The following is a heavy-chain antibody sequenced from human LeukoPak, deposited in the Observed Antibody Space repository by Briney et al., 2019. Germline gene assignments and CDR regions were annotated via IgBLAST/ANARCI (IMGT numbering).Heavy chain of an antibody. CDR3: ARDMVVRGAPYYGMDV. D-gene: IGHD3-10*01. V-gene: IGHV3-11*01. CDR2: ISSSGSTI. CDR1: GFTFSDYY. Sequence: GGSMRLFCAASGFTFSDYYMSWIRQAPGKGLEWVSYISSSGSTIYYADSVKGRFTISRDNAQNSLYLQMNSLRAEGTAVYYCARDMVVRGAPYYGMDVWGQGTTVTVSS. J-gene: IGHJ6*02.